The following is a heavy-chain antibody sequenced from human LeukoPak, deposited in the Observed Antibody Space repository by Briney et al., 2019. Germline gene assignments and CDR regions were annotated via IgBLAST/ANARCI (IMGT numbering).Heavy chain of an antibody. CDR2: ISYDGSEI. D-gene: IGHD3-10*01. Sequence: SGGSLRLSCAASGFTFSSFAMHWVRQAPGKGLEWVALISYDGSEIYYTDSVKGRFTISRDNLKNTLYLQMNSLRAEDTAVYHRAKDRHYASNVFDFWGQGTLVTVSS. CDR1: GFTFSSFA. CDR3: AKDRHYASNVFDF. V-gene: IGHV3-30*18. J-gene: IGHJ4*02.